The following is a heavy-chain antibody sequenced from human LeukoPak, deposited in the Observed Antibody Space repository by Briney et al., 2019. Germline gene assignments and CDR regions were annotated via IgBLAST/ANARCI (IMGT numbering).Heavy chain of an antibody. CDR3: ARDEYDSGGYWYGDAFDL. CDR2: IYYSGST. CDR1: GGFISSRSYY. D-gene: IGHD3-22*01. V-gene: IGHV4-39*07. J-gene: IGHJ3*01. Sequence: PSETLSLTCTVSGGFISSRSYYWGWIRQPPGRGLEWIGTIYYSGSTYYNPSLKSRLTISVDTSNNQFSLKLTSVTAADTAVYFCARDEYDSGGYWYGDAFDLWGQGTMVTVSS.